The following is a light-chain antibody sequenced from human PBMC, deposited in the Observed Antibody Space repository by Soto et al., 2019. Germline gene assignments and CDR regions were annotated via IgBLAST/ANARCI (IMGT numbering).Light chain of an antibody. Sequence: QSVLAQPDSVSGSFGQSITISCSGPNTDLGVYGYVSWYQHQPGKAPKLLIYDVNNRPSGISDRFSGSKSGDTASLTISGLQAEDEADYFCFSKISGFVYGFGTGTKVTVL. V-gene: IGLV2-14*01. CDR1: NTDLGVYGY. CDR2: DVN. CDR3: FSKISGFVYG. J-gene: IGLJ1*01.